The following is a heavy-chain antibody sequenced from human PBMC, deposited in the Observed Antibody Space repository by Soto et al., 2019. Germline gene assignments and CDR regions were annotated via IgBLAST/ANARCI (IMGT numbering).Heavy chain of an antibody. V-gene: IGHV1-18*04. CDR3: ATEPISYSDRSGYYPLGH. Sequence: GASVKVSCKASGYSFATYGFSWVRQAPGQGLECVGWISAHNGDTHYSQKFQGRVTLTTDTSTNTGYMELRSLTSDDTAVYFCATEPISYSDRSGYYPLGHWGQGTLVTVSS. CDR1: GYSFATYG. D-gene: IGHD3-22*01. J-gene: IGHJ4*02. CDR2: ISAHNGDT.